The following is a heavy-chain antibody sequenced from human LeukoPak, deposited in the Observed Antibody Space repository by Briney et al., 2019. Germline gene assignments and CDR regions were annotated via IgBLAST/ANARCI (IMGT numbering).Heavy chain of an antibody. CDR2: INWNGGST. J-gene: IGHJ6*03. CDR1: GFTFSNAW. D-gene: IGHD6-6*01. CDR3: ARDQYSSSFKPHYYYYYYMDV. V-gene: IGHV3-20*04. Sequence: GGSLRLSCAASGFTFSNAWMSWVRQAPGKGLEWVSDINWNGGSTGYADSVKGRFTISRDNAKNSLYLQMNSLRAEDTAFYYCARDQYSSSFKPHYYYYYYMDVWGKGTTVTVSS.